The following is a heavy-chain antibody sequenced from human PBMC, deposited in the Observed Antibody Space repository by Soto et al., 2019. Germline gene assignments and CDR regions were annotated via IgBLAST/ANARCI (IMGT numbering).Heavy chain of an antibody. CDR1: GFTFSSYA. V-gene: IGHV3-23*01. D-gene: IGHD3-10*01. Sequence: GESLKISCAASGFTFSSYAMSWVRQAPGKGLEWVSAISGSGGSTYYADSVKGRFTISRDNSKNTLYLQMNSLRAEDTAVYYCARERMVRGVKNYYYGMDVWGQGTTVTVSS. CDR2: ISGSGGST. CDR3: ARERMVRGVKNYYYGMDV. J-gene: IGHJ6*02.